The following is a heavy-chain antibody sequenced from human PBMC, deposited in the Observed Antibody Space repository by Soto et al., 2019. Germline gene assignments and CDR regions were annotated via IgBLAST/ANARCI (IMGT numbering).Heavy chain of an antibody. CDR2: IYYTGST. CDR1: GGSLSSYY. J-gene: IGHJ4*02. D-gene: IGHD3-22*01. CDR3: ARPNDSSGYYPLIY. Sequence: SETLSLTCTASGGSLSSYYWSWIRQPPGKGLEWIGYIYYTGSTNYNPSLKSRVTISVDTSKNQFSLKLSSVTAADTAVYYCARPNDSSGYYPLIYWGQGTPVTVPQ. V-gene: IGHV4-59*01.